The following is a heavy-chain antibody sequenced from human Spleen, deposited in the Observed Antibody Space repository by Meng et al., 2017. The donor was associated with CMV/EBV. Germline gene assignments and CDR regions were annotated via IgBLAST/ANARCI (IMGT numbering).Heavy chain of an antibody. V-gene: IGHV4-34*01. CDR1: GGSNRNYY. CDR2: INYDGTN. J-gene: IGHJ4*02. CDR3: ARGGYSNYVVFDY. Sequence: SETLSLTCAVYGPGGSNRNYYWNWIRRPPGKGLEWIGEINYDGTNNYNPSLKSRATISVDTSKNQVSLKLTSVTAADTAVYYCARGGYSNYVVFDYWGQGTLVTVSS. D-gene: IGHD4-11*01.